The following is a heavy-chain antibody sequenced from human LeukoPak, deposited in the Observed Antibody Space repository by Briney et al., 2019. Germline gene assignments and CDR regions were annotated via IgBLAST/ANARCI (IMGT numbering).Heavy chain of an antibody. CDR3: ARRRRYDILTGPRPFDY. CDR2: INHSGST. V-gene: IGHV4-34*01. CDR1: GFSFSDAW. D-gene: IGHD3-9*01. J-gene: IGHJ4*02. Sequence: SGGSLRLSCAASGFSFSDAWMSWVRQIPGKGLEWIGEINHSGSTNYNPSLKSRVTISVDTSKNQFSLKLSSVTAADTAVYYCARRRRYDILTGPRPFDYWGQGTLVTVSS.